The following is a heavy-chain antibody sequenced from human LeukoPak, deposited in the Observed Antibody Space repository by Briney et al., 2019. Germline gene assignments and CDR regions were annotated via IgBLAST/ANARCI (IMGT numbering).Heavy chain of an antibody. J-gene: IGHJ4*02. V-gene: IGHV4-34*01. Sequence: SDTLSLTCAVYGGSFSGYYWSWIRQPPGKGLEWIGEINHSGSTNYNPSLKSRVTISVDTSKNQFFLKLNSVTAADPAVDYCARGGIDYVWGSYRYNDYWGQGTLVTVSS. D-gene: IGHD3-16*02. CDR1: GGSFSGYY. CDR3: ARGGIDYVWGSYRYNDY. CDR2: INHSGST.